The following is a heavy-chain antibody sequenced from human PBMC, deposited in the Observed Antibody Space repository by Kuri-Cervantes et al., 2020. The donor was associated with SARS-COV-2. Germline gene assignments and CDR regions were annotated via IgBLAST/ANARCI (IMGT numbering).Heavy chain of an antibody. CDR1: GYAFSSYA. D-gene: IGHD1-26*01. Sequence: SVKVSCKASGYAFSSYATSWVRQAPGQGLEWMGGIIPIFGAANYAQKFQGRVTMTTDDSKSTAYMELPSLRSEDTAVYYCARGRIVGARGEYCYMDVWGKGTPVTVSS. V-gene: IGHV1-69*05. J-gene: IGHJ6*03. CDR3: ARGRIVGARGEYCYMDV. CDR2: IIPIFGAA.